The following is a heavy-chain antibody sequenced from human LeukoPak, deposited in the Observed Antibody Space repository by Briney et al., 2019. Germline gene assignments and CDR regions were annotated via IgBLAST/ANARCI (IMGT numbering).Heavy chain of an antibody. Sequence: WASVKVSCKASGGTFSSYAISWVRQAPGQGLEWMGGIIPIFGTANYAQKFQGRVTITADESTGTAYMELSSLRSEDTAVYYCARASPYYDYFDYWGQGTLVTVSS. CDR3: ARASPYYDYFDY. V-gene: IGHV1-69*13. J-gene: IGHJ4*02. CDR2: IIPIFGTA. CDR1: GGTFSSYA. D-gene: IGHD3-3*01.